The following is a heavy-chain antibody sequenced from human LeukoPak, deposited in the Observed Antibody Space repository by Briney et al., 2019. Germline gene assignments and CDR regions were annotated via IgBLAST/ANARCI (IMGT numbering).Heavy chain of an antibody. Sequence: PSETLSLTCAVYGGSFSGYYWSWIRQPPGKGLEWIGEINHSGSTNYNPSLKSRVTISVDTSKNQFSLRLSSVTAADTAVYYCAILKVTTMGYYYGMDVWGQGTTVTVSS. V-gene: IGHV4-34*01. CDR2: INHSGST. CDR3: AILKVTTMGYYYGMDV. CDR1: GGSFSGYY. J-gene: IGHJ6*02. D-gene: IGHD4-23*01.